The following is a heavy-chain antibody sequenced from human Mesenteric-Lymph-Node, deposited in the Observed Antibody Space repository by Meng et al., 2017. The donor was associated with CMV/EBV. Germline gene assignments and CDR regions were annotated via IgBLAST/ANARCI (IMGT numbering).Heavy chain of an antibody. Sequence: GESLKISCVASGFTFSNYEMNWVRQAPGKGLEWLSYITSSGDTRYLDSVRGRFTISRDNAQRSLYLQMNSLRPEDTAVYYCARDKGWAFDYWGQGTLVTVSS. V-gene: IGHV3-48*03. D-gene: IGHD1-26*01. J-gene: IGHJ4*02. CDR1: GFTFSNYE. CDR2: ITSSGDT. CDR3: ARDKGWAFDY.